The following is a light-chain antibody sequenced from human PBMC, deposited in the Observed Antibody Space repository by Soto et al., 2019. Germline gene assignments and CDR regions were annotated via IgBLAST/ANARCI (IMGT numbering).Light chain of an antibody. V-gene: IGKV1-5*03. CDR2: MAS. Sequence: DIQMTQSPSTLSASVGDRVTITCRASQNINSHLAWYQQKPGKAPKLLIYMASSLQSGVPSRFSGSVSGTEFPLTISSLQPDYFATFYCQQYDLYSAFGQGTKVEIK. CDR1: QNINSH. CDR3: QQYDLYSA. J-gene: IGKJ1*01.